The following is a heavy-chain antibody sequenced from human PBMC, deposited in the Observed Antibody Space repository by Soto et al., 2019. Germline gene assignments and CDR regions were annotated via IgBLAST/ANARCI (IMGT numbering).Heavy chain of an antibody. J-gene: IGHJ6*02. V-gene: IGHV1-2*04. CDR2: INPNSGGT. Sequence: ASVKVSCKASGYTFTGYYMHWVRQAPGQGLEWMGWINPNSGGTNYAQKFQGWVTMTRDTSISTAYMELSRLRSDDTAVYYCARDTVYGSGSFGYYYYGMDVWGQGATVTVSS. CDR1: GYTFTGYY. CDR3: ARDTVYGSGSFGYYYYGMDV. D-gene: IGHD3-10*01.